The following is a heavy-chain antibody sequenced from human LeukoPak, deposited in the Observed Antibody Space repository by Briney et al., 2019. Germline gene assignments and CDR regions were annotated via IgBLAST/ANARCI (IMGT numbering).Heavy chain of an antibody. CDR2: INPNTGGT. J-gene: IGHJ4*02. D-gene: IGHD3-9*01. CDR3: ARVHATGYFSLDLGY. Sequence: ASVKVSCKASGYTFTVYFMQWVRHAPGQGLEWMGWINPNTGGTKYAQKFQGRVTMSRDTSIGTAYMELSTVTSDDTAVYFCARVHATGYFSLDLGYWGQGTLVTVSS. CDR1: GYTFTVYF. V-gene: IGHV1-2*02.